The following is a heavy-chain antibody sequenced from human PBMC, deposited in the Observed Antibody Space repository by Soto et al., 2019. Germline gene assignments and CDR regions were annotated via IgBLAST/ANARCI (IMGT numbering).Heavy chain of an antibody. Sequence: SETLSLTCSVSGASVSSGGYFWTWIRQLPGKGLEWIGYIYYSGSTHYNPSLKSRLTISVDTSKNQFSLKLSSVTAADTAVYYCARRYGPGFDYWGQGTLVTVSS. CDR2: IYYSGST. V-gene: IGHV4-61*08. D-gene: IGHD4-17*01. J-gene: IGHJ4*02. CDR1: GASVSSGGYF. CDR3: ARRYGPGFDY.